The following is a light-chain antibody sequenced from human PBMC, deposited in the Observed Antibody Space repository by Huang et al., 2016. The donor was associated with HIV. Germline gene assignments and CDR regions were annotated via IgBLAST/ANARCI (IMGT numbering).Light chain of an antibody. V-gene: IGKV3-20*01. CDR1: QTISSNY. J-gene: IGKJ2*01. CDR3: QQYGNSPPYT. CDR2: GTS. Sequence: EVVLTQSPGTLSLSPGERATLSCRASQTISSNYFAWYQQKPGQAPRLLIYGTSNRATGIPDRFSGSGSCTDCTLTISRLEPEDVAVYYCQQYGNSPPYTFGQGTTLDIK.